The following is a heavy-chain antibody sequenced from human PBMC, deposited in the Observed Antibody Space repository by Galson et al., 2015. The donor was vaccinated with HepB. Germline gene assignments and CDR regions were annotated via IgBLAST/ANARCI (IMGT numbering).Heavy chain of an antibody. V-gene: IGHV3-23*01. CDR1: GFTFSTYA. Sequence: SLRLSCAASGFTFSTYAMSWVRQAPGKGLEWVSGISSGGSTYYADSVKGRFTISRDNSKNTLYLQMNSLRDEDTAVYYCANRGLFGELSNAQDYWGQGTLVTVSS. J-gene: IGHJ4*02. D-gene: IGHD3-10*02. CDR3: ANRGLFGELSNAQDY. CDR2: ISSGGST.